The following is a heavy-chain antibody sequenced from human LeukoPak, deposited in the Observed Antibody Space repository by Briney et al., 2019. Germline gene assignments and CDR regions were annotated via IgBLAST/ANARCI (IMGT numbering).Heavy chain of an antibody. J-gene: IGHJ4*02. Sequence: GGSLRLSCIGSGFNFTYYAIYWVRQAPGKGLEWVAVVSYDGNDGYYADSVKGRFSISRDNSRNTVTLQMSNLRVDDTAIYYCAKLAWNDGSYYFDYWGQGTLVTVSS. CDR3: AKLAWNDGSYYFDY. D-gene: IGHD1-1*01. CDR1: GFNFTYYA. V-gene: IGHV3-30*18. CDR2: VSYDGNDG.